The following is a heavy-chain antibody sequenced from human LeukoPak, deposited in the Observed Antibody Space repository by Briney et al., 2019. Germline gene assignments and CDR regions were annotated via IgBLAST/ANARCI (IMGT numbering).Heavy chain of an antibody. Sequence: PGGSLRLSCAASGFTFSSDSMNWVRQAPGKGLEWVSSISSSSRYIYYADSVKGRFTISRDNAKNSLYLQMNSLRAEDTAVYYCAREQYDFWSGYPYYYYYYYMDVWGKGTTVTVSS. CDR3: AREQYDFWSGYPYYYYYYYMDV. D-gene: IGHD3-3*01. V-gene: IGHV3-21*01. J-gene: IGHJ6*03. CDR1: GFTFSSDS. CDR2: ISSSSRYI.